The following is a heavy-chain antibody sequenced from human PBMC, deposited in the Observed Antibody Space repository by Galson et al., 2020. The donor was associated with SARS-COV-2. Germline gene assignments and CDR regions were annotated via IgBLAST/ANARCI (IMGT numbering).Heavy chain of an antibody. V-gene: IGHV3-33*01. CDR3: ATVVVGATGISDPFSS. CDR1: GFTFSSYG. CDR2: ICYEGSNK. D-gene: IGHD1-26*01. J-gene: IGHJ5*02. Sequence: GESLKTPCAASGFTFSSYGMHWVRQAPGKGLGWVAVICYEGSNKYYADSVKGRFTISRDNSKNTLYLQMNRLRAEDTAVYYCATVVVGATGISDPFSSWGQGTLVAVSS.